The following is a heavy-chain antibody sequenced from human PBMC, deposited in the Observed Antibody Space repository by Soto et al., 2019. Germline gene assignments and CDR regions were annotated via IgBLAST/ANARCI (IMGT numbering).Heavy chain of an antibody. CDR3: AKRREDSAGWHEFDY. CDR1: GVTRMSYV. CDR2: IGGSGGST. V-gene: IGHV3-23*01. D-gene: IGHD6-19*01. J-gene: IGHJ4*02. Sequence: GGSLRHSCAVSGVTRMSYVMSWVRQAPGKGLEWVATIGGSGGSTVYADSVKGRFTISRDNSKYTLYLQMNSLRAEDTAVYYCAKRREDSAGWHEFDYWGPGTLLTVSS.